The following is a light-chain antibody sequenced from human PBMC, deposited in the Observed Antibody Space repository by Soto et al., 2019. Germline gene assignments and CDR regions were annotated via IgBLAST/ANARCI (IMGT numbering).Light chain of an antibody. CDR3: QSYDSSLSGWG. CDR1: SSNIGAGYD. CDR2: GNS. Sequence: QSVLTQPPSVSGAPGQRVTISCTESSSNIGAGYDVHGYQQLPGTAPKLLISGNSNRPSGVPDRFSGSKSGTSASLAITGLQAEDEADYDCQSYDSSLSGWGFGGGTKLTVL. V-gene: IGLV1-40*01. J-gene: IGLJ3*02.